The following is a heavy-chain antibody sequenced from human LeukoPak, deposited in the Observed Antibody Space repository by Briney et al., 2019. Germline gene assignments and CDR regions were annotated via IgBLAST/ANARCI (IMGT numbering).Heavy chain of an antibody. J-gene: IGHJ4*02. D-gene: IGHD3-22*01. CDR1: GFTFSDYY. Sequence: GGSLRLSCAASGFTFSDYYMSWIRQAPGKGLEWVSYISSSGSTIYYADSVKGRFTISRDNAKNSLYLQMNSLRAEDTAVYYCATDEDYYDSSGRPYYWGQGTLVTVSS. CDR2: ISSSGSTI. CDR3: ATDEDYYDSSGRPYY. V-gene: IGHV3-11*01.